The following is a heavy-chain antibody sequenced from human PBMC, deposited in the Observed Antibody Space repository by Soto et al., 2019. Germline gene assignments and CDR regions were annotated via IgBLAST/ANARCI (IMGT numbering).Heavy chain of an antibody. CDR3: ARDDGYKPYYYYGMDV. D-gene: IGHD5-12*01. V-gene: IGHV1-18*01. CDR1: GYTFTSYG. CDR2: ISAYNGNT. J-gene: IGHJ6*02. Sequence: GASVKVSCKASGYTFTSYGISWVRQAPGQGLEWMGWISAYNGNTNYAQRLQGRVTMTTDTSTSTAYMELRSLRSDDTAVYYCARDDGYKPYYYYGMDVWGQGTTVTVSS.